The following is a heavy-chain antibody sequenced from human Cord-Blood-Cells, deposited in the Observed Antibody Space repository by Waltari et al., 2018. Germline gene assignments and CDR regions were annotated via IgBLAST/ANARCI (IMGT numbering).Heavy chain of an antibody. CDR3: ARSEVQAPPGY. Sequence: QVQLVQSGDEVKKPGSSVKVSCKASGGTFSRHTTSWVRQAPGQGLEWMGRIIPILGIANYAQKFQGRVTITADKSTSTAYMELSSLRSEDTAVYYCARSEVQAPPGYWGQGTLVTVSS. D-gene: IGHD3-10*01. CDR2: IIPILGIA. CDR1: GGTFSRHT. V-gene: IGHV1-69*02. J-gene: IGHJ4*02.